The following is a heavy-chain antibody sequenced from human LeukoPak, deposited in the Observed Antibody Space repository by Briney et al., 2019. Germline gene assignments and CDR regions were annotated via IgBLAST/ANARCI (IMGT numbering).Heavy chain of an antibody. J-gene: IGHJ4*02. CDR3: ARARVRGVSFFAY. CDR2: ISYDGGNE. CDR1: GFTFSTYA. D-gene: IGHD2-21*01. Sequence: SGGCLRLSCETSGFTFSTYALRGVRKAPGKGLEWVSEISYDGGNEYYADSVKGRFTISRGKSKNTLYLQMNSLTAEDSAVYYCARARVRGVSFFAYWGQGTLVTVSS. V-gene: IGHV3-30*01.